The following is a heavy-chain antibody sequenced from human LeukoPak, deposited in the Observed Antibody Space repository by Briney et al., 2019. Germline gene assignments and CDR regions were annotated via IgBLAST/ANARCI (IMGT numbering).Heavy chain of an antibody. CDR2: ISSSSSTI. D-gene: IGHD3-3*01. Sequence: GGSLRLSCAASGFTFSSYAMSWVRQAPGKGLEWVSYISSSSSTIYYADSVKGRFTISRDNAKNSLYLQMNSLRAEDTAVYYCARDGDFWSGYPFFDYWGQGTLVTVSS. J-gene: IGHJ4*02. CDR3: ARDGDFWSGYPFFDY. V-gene: IGHV3-48*01. CDR1: GFTFSSYA.